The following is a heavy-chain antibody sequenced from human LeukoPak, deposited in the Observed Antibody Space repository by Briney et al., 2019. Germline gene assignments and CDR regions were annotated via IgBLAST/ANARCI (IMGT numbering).Heavy chain of an antibody. J-gene: IGHJ3*02. CDR1: GFTFRSFS. V-gene: IGHV3-21*01. D-gene: IGHD2-15*01. CDR3: ARVQCSGGRCNDAFDI. CDR2: ISSSSIYM. Sequence: PGGSLRLSCAASGFTFRSFSMNRVRQPPGKGLEWVSSISSSSIYMNYADSLKGRFTISRDNAKNLLYLQMNTLRAEDTAVYYCARVQCSGGRCNDAFDIWGQGTMVTVSS.